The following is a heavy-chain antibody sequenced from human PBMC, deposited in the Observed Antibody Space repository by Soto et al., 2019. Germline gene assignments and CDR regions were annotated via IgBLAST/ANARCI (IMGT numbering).Heavy chain of an antibody. CDR1: GFTFNTFA. V-gene: IGHV3-30-3*01. J-gene: IGHJ4*02. CDR3: TRGGPAADDY. D-gene: IGHD2-2*01. Sequence: QVHLVESGGGVVQPGRSLRLSCAASGFTFNTFAMHWVRQAPGKGLEWVAAISYDGSSEYYADSVKGRFTISRDNSKNTLYLQMNSLRAEDTAVYYCTRGGPAADDYWGQGTLVTVSS. CDR2: ISYDGSSE.